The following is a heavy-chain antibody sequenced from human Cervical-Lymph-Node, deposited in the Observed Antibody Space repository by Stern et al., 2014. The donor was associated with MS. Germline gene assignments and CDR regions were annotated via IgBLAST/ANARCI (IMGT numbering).Heavy chain of an antibody. J-gene: IGHJ6*02. V-gene: IGHV1-69*01. Sequence: VQLGQSGAEVKKPGSSVKVSCKASGGTFSTQAINWVRQAPGQGLEWGGVIIPIFGTPNYAQKVQDRVTITADESTSTAYMDLNSLRSEDTAVYYCATPSTVTVGGMDVWGQGTTVTVSS. CDR2: IIPIFGTP. CDR3: ATPSTVTVGGMDV. CDR1: GGTFSTQA. D-gene: IGHD4-17*01.